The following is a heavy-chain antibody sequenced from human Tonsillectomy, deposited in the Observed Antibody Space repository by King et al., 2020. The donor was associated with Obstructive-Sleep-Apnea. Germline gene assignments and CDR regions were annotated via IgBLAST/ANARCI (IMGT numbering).Heavy chain of an antibody. CDR2: IYYSGST. D-gene: IGHD3-10*01. CDR1: GGSINTYY. CDR3: ARTSSGSYSNWFDP. J-gene: IGHJ5*02. V-gene: IGHV4-59*01. Sequence: QLQESGPGLVKPSETLSLTCTVSGGSINTYYWSWIRQPPGRGLEWIGYIYYSGSTNYNPSLKSQVTISVDTSKNQFSLMLNSVTAADTAVYYCARTSSGSYSNWFDPWGQGTLVAVSS.